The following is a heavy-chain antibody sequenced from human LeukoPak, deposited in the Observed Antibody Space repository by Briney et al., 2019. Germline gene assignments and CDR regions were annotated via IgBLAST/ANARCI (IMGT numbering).Heavy chain of an antibody. CDR1: GFTISPYW. J-gene: IGHJ4*02. V-gene: IGHV3-30*02. CDR3: AKDHSQSFDS. CDR2: IRYDGSDK. D-gene: IGHD2-21*01. Sequence: GGSLRLSCAASGFTISPYWMSWVRQAPGKGLEWVAFIRYDGSDKYYVDSVKGRFTISRDNARSTLYLQMNSLRAEDTAVYYCAKDHSQSFDSWGQGTLVTVSS.